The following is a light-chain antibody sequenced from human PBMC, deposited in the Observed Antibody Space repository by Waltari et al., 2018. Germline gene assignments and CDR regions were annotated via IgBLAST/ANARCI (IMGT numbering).Light chain of an antibody. Sequence: DIVMTQTPLSLPVTPAEPASISCSSSHSLLHSNGNTYLHWYLQKPGQSPRLLIYKVTNRESGVPDRFSGSGSGTDFTLKISRVEPEDVGVYYCMQSTKDPRTFGQGTKVEIK. CDR2: KVT. V-gene: IGKV2D-29*02. CDR3: MQSTKDPRT. J-gene: IGKJ1*01. CDR1: HSLLHSNGNTY.